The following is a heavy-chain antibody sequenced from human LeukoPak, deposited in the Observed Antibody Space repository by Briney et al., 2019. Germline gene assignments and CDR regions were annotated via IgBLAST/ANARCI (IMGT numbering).Heavy chain of an antibody. V-gene: IGHV4-34*01. CDR3: ARRWNYGRNYYIDV. Sequence: SETLSLTCAVYGGSFSNFYWSWIRQTPGKGMEWIGEINDSGRTNYNPSLMSRVTVSVDTSKNQFSLRLTSVTATDTAVYYCARRWNYGRNYYIDVWGKGATVSVSS. D-gene: IGHD1-7*01. CDR2: INDSGRT. CDR1: GGSFSNFY. J-gene: IGHJ6*03.